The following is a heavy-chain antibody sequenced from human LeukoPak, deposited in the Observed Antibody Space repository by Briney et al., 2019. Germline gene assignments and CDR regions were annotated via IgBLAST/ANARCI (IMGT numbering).Heavy chain of an antibody. CDR1: GGSISSYY. J-gene: IGHJ4*02. V-gene: IGHV4-59*01. CDR2: IYYSGST. D-gene: IGHD5-18*01. Sequence: SETLSLTCTVSGGSISSYYWSWIRQPPGKGLEWIGYIYYSGSTNYNPSLKRRVTISVDTSKNQFSLKLSSVTAAVTAVYYCARVRGYSYGYDYWGQGTLVTVSS. CDR3: ARVRGYSYGYDY.